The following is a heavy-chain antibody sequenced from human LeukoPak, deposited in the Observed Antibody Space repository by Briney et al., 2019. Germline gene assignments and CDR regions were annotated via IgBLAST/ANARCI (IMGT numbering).Heavy chain of an antibody. D-gene: IGHD3-9*01. CDR1: GGSISSYY. CDR2: IYTSGST. Sequence: SETLSLTCTVSGGSISSYYWSWIRKPAGRGLEWIGRIYTSGSTNYNPSLKSRVTMSVDTSKNQFSLKLSSVTAADTAVYYCAREPYESYDILTGAFDYWGQGTLVTVSS. J-gene: IGHJ4*02. V-gene: IGHV4-4*07. CDR3: AREPYESYDILTGAFDY.